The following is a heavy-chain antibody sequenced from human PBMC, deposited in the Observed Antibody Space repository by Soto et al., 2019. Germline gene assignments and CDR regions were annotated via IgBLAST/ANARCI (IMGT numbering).Heavy chain of an antibody. J-gene: IGHJ4*02. CDR3: ARRPSSGWLDY. CDR1: GGSISSSSYY. V-gene: IGHV4-39*01. CDR2: IYYSGST. D-gene: IGHD6-19*01. Sequence: SETLSLTCTVSGGSISSSSYYWGWIRQPPGKGLEWIGSIYYSGSTYYNPSLKSRVTISVDTSKNQFSLKLSSVTAADTAVYYCARRPSSGWLDYWGQGTLVTGSS.